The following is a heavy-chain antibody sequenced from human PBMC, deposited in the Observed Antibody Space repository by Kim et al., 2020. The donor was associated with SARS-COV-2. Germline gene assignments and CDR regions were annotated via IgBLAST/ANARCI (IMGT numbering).Heavy chain of an antibody. CDR1: GYSFTSYW. CDR2: IYPGDSDT. D-gene: IGHD5-18*01. J-gene: IGHJ4*02. V-gene: IGHV5-51*01. Sequence: GESLKISCKGSGYSFTSYWIGWVRQMPGKGLEWMGIIYPGDSDTRYSPSFQGQVTFSADKSISTAYLQWSSLKASDTAMYYCARLARYSYGPGGDFDYWGQGTLVTVSS. CDR3: ARLARYSYGPGGDFDY.